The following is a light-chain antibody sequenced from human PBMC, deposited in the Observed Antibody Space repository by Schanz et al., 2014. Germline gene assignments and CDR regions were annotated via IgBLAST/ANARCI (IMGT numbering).Light chain of an antibody. J-gene: IGKJ4*01. CDR2: ATS. CDR1: QDISSY. V-gene: IGKV1-9*01. Sequence: IQLTQSPSSLSASVRDRVTITCRASQDISSYLGWYQQKPGKAPKLLIYATSTLQTGVPSRFSGSGFGTDFTLTINSLQPXXXXXXYCQQIHTCPPTFGGGTKVE. CDR3: QQIHTCPPT.